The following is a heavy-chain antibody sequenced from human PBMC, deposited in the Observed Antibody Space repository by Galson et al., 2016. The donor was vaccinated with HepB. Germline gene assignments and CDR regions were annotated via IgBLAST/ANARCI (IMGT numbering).Heavy chain of an antibody. D-gene: IGHD3-10*01. CDR2: VSLDESNK. V-gene: IGHV3-30*18. J-gene: IGHJ3*01. CDR3: AKDSASFAFDV. CDR1: GFTFRSYG. Sequence: SLRLSCAASGFTFRSYGMHWVRQAPGKGLEWVALVSLDESNKDYADSVKGRSTISRDNSKSTLYLQMNSLRGEDAAVYYCAKDSASFAFDVWGQGTVVTVSS.